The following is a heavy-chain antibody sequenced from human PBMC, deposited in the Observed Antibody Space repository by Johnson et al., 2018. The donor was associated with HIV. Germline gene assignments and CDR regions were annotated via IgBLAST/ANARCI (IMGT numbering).Heavy chain of an antibody. CDR2: VSYDGSKK. D-gene: IGHD3-3*01. J-gene: IGHJ3*02. V-gene: IGHV3-30*03. Sequence: QVQLVESGGGVVQPGRSLRLSCVASGFTFSSYGMHWVRQAPGKGLEWVAIVSYDGSKKYYADSVKGRFTISRENAKNSLYLQMNSLRAGDTAVYYCARGISQPYYNFGSVYHYPDAFDIWGQGTMVTVSS. CDR3: ARGISQPYYNFGSVYHYPDAFDI. CDR1: GFTFSSYG.